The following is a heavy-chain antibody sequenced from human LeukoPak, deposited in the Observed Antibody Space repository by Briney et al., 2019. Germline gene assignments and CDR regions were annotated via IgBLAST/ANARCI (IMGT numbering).Heavy chain of an antibody. CDR1: GFTFSSYS. CDR2: ISSSSSYI. V-gene: IGHV3-21*01. D-gene: IGHD2-2*02. CDR3: AREWGMGQYQLLYPPYFDY. Sequence: TGGSLRLSCAASGFTFSSYSMNWVRQAPGKGLEWVSSISSSSSYIYYADSVKGRFTISRDNAKNSLYLQMNSLRAEDTAVYYCAREWGMGQYQLLYPPYFDYWGQGTLVTVSS. J-gene: IGHJ4*02.